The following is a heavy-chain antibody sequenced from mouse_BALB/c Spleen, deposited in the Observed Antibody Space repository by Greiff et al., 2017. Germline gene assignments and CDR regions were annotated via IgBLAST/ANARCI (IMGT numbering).Heavy chain of an antibody. J-gene: IGHJ1*01. CDR2: IYPGNGGT. V-gene: IGHV1-12*01. Sequence: QVQLQQSGAELVRSGASVKMSCKASGYTFTSYNMHWVKQTPGQGLDWIGYIYPGNGGTNYNQKFKGKATLTADTSSSTAYMQISSLTSEDSAVYFGAREGWLRLSYWYFDVWGAGTTVTVSS. CDR1: GYTFTSYN. CDR3: AREGWLRLSYWYFDV. D-gene: IGHD2-2*01.